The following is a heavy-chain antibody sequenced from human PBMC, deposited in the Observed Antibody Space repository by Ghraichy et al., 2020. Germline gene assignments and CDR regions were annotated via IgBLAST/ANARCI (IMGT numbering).Heavy chain of an antibody. Sequence: GGSLRLSCAASGFIFSGYWMSWVRQAPGKGPEWVANIKKDGSEKYYVDSVKARFTITRENAKNSLYLQKNSMRAEDTAVYYWGRDLGSGWYFDYWGQGTLVTVSS. J-gene: IGHJ4*02. V-gene: IGHV3-7*01. D-gene: IGHD6-19*01. CDR1: GFIFSGYW. CDR3: GRDLGSGWYFDY. CDR2: IKKDGSEK.